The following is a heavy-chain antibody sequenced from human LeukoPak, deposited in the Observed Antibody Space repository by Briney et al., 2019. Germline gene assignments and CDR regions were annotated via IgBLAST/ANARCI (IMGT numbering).Heavy chain of an antibody. D-gene: IGHD4-11*01. CDR1: GYTFTSYG. CDR3: ARAPTVGHPLVYNY. J-gene: IGHJ4*02. Sequence: ASVKVSCKASGYTFTSYGISWVRQAPGQGLEWMGWISAYNGNTNYAQKLQGRVTMTTDTSTSTAYMELRSLRSDDTAVYYCARAPTVGHPLVYNYWGQGTLVTVSS. CDR2: ISAYNGNT. V-gene: IGHV1-18*01.